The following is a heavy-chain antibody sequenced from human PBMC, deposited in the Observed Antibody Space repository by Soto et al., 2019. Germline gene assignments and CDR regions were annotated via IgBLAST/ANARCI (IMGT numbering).Heavy chain of an antibody. D-gene: IGHD1-1*01. J-gene: IGHJ4*02. Sequence: EVQLVESGGGFVQPGGSLRLSCAASGFTFRNYEMNWVRKAPGKGLEWVSYISSSGITTYYADFAAGRFTISRDYAKESLYLHLNSLRVEDTAVYYCARYGTRADWWGLGTQVTVSS. CDR3: ARYGTRADW. CDR1: GFTFRNYE. V-gene: IGHV3-48*03. CDR2: ISSSGITT.